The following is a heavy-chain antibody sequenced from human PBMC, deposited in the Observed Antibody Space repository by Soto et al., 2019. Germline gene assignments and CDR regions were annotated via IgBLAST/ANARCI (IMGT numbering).Heavy chain of an antibody. V-gene: IGHV4-59*01. CDR3: SRDDSDWFFN. Sequence: PSETLSLTCTVSGGSISSYYWSWIRQPPGKGLEWIGYIFDSGTTNYNPSLKSRVTFSVDTSKKQISLNLSSVTAADTAVYYCSRDDSDWFFNWGRGTLVTVSS. J-gene: IGHJ4*02. D-gene: IGHD3-9*01. CDR1: GGSISSYY. CDR2: IFDSGTT.